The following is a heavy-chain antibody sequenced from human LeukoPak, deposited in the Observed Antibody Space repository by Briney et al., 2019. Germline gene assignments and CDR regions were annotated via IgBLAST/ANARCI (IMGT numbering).Heavy chain of an antibody. J-gene: IGHJ6*03. CDR2: IYYSGST. V-gene: IGHV4-59*11. Sequence: SETLSLTCTVSGVSISSHYWSWIRQPPGKGLEWIGYIYYSGSTNYNPSLKSRVTISVDTSKNQFSLKLSSVTAADTAVYYCARDNYYMDVWGKGTTVTVSS. CDR3: ARDNYYMDV. CDR1: GVSISSHY.